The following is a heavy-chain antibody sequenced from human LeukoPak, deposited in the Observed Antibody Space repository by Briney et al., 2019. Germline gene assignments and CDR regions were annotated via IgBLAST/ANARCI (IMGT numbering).Heavy chain of an antibody. J-gene: IGHJ4*02. Sequence: GGSLRLSCAPSGFTFSTHSRHWVREAPGKGLEWVAIISNDGSRKYYAHSVEGRFTISRDNSKNTLYLQMDSLRAEDTAVYYCARDRAWNYFDYWGQGTLVTVSS. D-gene: IGHD3-3*01. CDR3: ARDRAWNYFDY. V-gene: IGHV3-30*03. CDR2: ISNDGSRK. CDR1: GFTFSTHS.